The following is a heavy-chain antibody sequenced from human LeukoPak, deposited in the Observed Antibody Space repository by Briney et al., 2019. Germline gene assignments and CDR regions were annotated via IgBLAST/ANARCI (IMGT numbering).Heavy chain of an antibody. V-gene: IGHV1-69*13. CDR1: GGTFSSYA. Sequence: ASVKVSCKASGGTFSSYAISWVRQAPGQGLEWMGGIIPILGTANYAQKFQGRVTITADESTSTAYMELSSLRSEDTAVYYCARSLSIQLWGPFDKPAPSYYYYGMDVWGQGTTVTVSS. J-gene: IGHJ6*02. D-gene: IGHD5-18*01. CDR3: ARSLSIQLWGPFDKPAPSYYYYGMDV. CDR2: IIPILGTA.